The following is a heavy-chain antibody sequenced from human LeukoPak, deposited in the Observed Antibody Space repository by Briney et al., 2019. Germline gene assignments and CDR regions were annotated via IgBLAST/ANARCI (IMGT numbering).Heavy chain of an antibody. CDR2: ISGSGGST. CDR3: AKDSSSWYNWFDP. Sequence: GGSLRLSCAAPGFTFDDYAMHWVRQAPGKGLEWVSAISGSGGSTYYADSVKGRFTISRDNSKNTLYLQMNSLRAEDTAVYYCAKDSSSWYNWFDPWGQGTLVTVSS. V-gene: IGHV3-23*01. CDR1: GFTFDDYA. J-gene: IGHJ5*02. D-gene: IGHD6-13*01.